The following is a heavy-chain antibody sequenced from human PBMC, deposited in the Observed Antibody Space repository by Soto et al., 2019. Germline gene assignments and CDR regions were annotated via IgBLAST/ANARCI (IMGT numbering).Heavy chain of an antibody. Sequence: QVQLVESGGGVVQPGRSLRLSCAASGFTFSSYGMHWVRQAPGKGLEWVAVISYDGSNKYYADSVKGRFTISRDNSKNTLYLQMNSLRAEDTAVYYCAKQIWAGFRSPAVFDYWGQGTLVTVSS. CDR1: GFTFSSYG. D-gene: IGHD6-25*01. CDR2: ISYDGSNK. V-gene: IGHV3-30*18. J-gene: IGHJ4*02. CDR3: AKQIWAGFRSPAVFDY.